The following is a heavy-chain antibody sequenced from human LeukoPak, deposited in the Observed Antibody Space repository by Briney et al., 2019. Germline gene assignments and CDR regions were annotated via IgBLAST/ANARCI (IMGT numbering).Heavy chain of an antibody. V-gene: IGHV3-23*01. CDR3: AKGMSWFDP. Sequence: GGSLRLSYAASGFTFNSYSMTWVRQAPGKGLEWVSSISGSGGSTYYADSVKGRFTISRDNSENTVYLQMNSLRAEDTAVYYCAKGMSWFDPWGQGTLVTVSS. CDR1: GFTFNSYS. J-gene: IGHJ5*02. CDR2: ISGSGGST.